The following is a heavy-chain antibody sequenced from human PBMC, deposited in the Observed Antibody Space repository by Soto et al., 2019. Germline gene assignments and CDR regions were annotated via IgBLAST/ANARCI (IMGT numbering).Heavy chain of an antibody. Sequence: SETLSLTCTVSGGSISSYYWSWIRQPPGKGLEWIGYIYYSGSTNYNPSLKSRVTISVDTSKNQFSLKLSSVTAADTAVYYCARDSGVAAAPYGMDVWGQGTTVTVSS. J-gene: IGHJ6*02. CDR1: GGSISSYY. CDR3: ARDSGVAAAPYGMDV. D-gene: IGHD6-13*01. V-gene: IGHV4-59*01. CDR2: IYYSGST.